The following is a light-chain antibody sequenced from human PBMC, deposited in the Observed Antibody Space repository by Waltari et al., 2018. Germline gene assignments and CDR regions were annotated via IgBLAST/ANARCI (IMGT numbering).Light chain of an antibody. J-gene: IGLJ1*01. CDR3: AAWDDSLSARFV. V-gene: IGLV1-47*01. Sequence: QSVLTQPPSASGTPGQRVTISCSGSSSNIGSTYVYCYQQLPGTAPKLLIYRNSQRPSGVPDRFSGSESGTSASLAISGLRSEDEADYYCAAWDDSLSARFVFGTGTKVTVL. CDR1: SSNIGSTY. CDR2: RNS.